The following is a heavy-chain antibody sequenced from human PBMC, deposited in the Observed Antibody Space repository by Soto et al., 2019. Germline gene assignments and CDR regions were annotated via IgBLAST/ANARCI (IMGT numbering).Heavy chain of an antibody. V-gene: IGHV1-69*04. CDR3: ARDPGIAAAGTVY. Sequence: SVKVSCKTSGGTFGSYAISWVRQAPGQGLEWMGRIIPILSTPNYAQKFQGRVTITADKSTSTAYMELSSLRSEDTAVYYCARDPGIAAAGTVYWGQGTLVTVS. D-gene: IGHD6-13*01. CDR2: IIPILSTP. J-gene: IGHJ4*02. CDR1: GGTFGSYA.